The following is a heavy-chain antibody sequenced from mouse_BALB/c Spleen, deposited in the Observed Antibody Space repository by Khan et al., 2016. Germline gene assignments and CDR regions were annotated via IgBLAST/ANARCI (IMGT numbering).Heavy chain of an antibody. Sequence: QVQLQQPGAELARPGASVYLSCKASGYTFTDYYINWVKQRTGQGLEWIGEIYPGSGNTYYNEKFKGKAILTADKSSSTAYMQLSSLTSEDSAVYFCAKGSRSGYYAMDYWSQGTSVTVSS. CDR2: IYPGSGNT. J-gene: IGHJ4*01. CDR1: GYTFTDYY. D-gene: IGHD1-1*01. CDR3: AKGSRSGYYAMDY. V-gene: IGHV1-77*01.